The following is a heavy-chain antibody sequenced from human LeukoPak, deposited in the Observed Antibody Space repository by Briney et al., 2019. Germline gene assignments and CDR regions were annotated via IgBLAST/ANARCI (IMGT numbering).Heavy chain of an antibody. CDR1: GVSFSGYY. J-gene: IGHJ5*02. V-gene: IGHV4-34*01. D-gene: IGHD2-21*02. Sequence: SETLSLTCAVYGVSFSGYYWSWIRQPPGKGLEWIGEINHGGSTNYNPSLKSRVTISVDTSKNQFSLKLSSVTAADTAVYYCARGDVREGDRSYNWFDPWGQGTLVTVSS. CDR3: ARGDVREGDRSYNWFDP. CDR2: INHGGST.